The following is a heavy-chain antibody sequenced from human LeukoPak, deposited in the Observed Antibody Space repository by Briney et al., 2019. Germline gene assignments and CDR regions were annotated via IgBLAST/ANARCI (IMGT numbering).Heavy chain of an antibody. V-gene: IGHV1-18*01. Sequence: ASVKVSCKASGYTFTSYGISWVQQAPGQGLKWMGWISAYNGNTNYAQKLQGRVTMTTDTSTSTAYMELRSLRSDDTAVYYRARVGFVAAAADYWGQGTLVTVSS. CDR3: ARVGFVAAAADY. CDR2: ISAYNGNT. D-gene: IGHD6-13*01. CDR1: GYTFTSYG. J-gene: IGHJ4*02.